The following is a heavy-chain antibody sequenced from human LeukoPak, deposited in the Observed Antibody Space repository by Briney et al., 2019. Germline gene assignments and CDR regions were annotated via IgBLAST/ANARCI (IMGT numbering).Heavy chain of an antibody. CDR3: ARHVYGSGSYLRYYFDT. Sequence: PSETLSLTCVASGGSFSGYYWSWLRQSPGKGLEWVGEITHSGSTNYNPSLKSRVTFDRDSSEKKFSLNLSSVTAADTAIYYCARHVYGSGSYLRYYFDTWAQGALVTVSS. V-gene: IGHV4-34*01. D-gene: IGHD3-10*01. CDR1: GGSFSGYY. CDR2: ITHSGST. J-gene: IGHJ5*01.